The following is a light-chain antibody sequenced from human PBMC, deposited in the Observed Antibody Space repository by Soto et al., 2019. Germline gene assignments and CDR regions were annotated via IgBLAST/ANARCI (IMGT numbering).Light chain of an antibody. CDR3: RAYAGSSTLV. CDR1: SSDVGSYNL. CDR2: EGS. J-gene: IGLJ2*01. V-gene: IGLV2-23*01. Sequence: QSALTQPASVSGSPGQSITISCTGTSSDVGSYNLVSWYQQHPGKAPKLMIYEGSKRPSGVSNRFSGSKSGNTASLTISGLQAEDEADYYCRAYAGSSTLVFGGGTKLTV.